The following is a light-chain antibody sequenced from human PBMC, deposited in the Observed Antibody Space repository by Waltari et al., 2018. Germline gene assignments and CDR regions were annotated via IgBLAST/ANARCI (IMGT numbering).Light chain of an antibody. Sequence: EIVLTQSPGTLSLSLGERDTVSCRASQRVSRALAWYQQKPGQAPRLLIYGASTRATGIPDRFSGSGSGTDFSLTISRLEPDDFAVYYCQHYLRLPVTFGQGTTVEI. CDR1: QRVSRA. V-gene: IGKV3-20*01. J-gene: IGKJ1*01. CDR3: QHYLRLPVT. CDR2: GAS.